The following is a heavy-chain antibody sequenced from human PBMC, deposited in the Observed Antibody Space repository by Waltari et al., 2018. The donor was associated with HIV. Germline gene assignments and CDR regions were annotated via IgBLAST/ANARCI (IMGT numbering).Heavy chain of an antibody. CDR2: ININSGGK. CDR3: TSAQSHVHGLDV. V-gene: IGHV1-2*02. J-gene: IGHJ6*02. CDR1: GYTFTDYY. Sequence: QVQLVQSGAELKKSGASVKVSCKPSGYTFTDYYIHWVRQAPGQGLEWMGWININSGGKNFSKKFRGRVTLTRDTSISTAYMQLSSLRSDDTAIYYCTSAQSHVHGLDVWGQGTTVTVSS.